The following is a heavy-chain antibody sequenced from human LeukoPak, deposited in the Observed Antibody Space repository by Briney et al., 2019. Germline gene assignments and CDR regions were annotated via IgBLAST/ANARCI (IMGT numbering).Heavy chain of an antibody. CDR2: FDPEDGET. Sequence: ASVTVSCKVSGYTLTELSMHWVRQAPGKGLEWMGGFDPEDGETIYAQKFQGRVTMTEDTSTDTAYMELSSLRSEDTAVYYYATGIAAAGSDWFDPWGQGTLVTVSS. CDR1: GYTLTELS. J-gene: IGHJ5*02. D-gene: IGHD6-13*01. CDR3: ATGIAAAGSDWFDP. V-gene: IGHV1-24*01.